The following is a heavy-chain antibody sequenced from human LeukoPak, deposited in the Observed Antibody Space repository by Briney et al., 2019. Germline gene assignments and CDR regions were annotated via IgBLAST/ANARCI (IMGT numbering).Heavy chain of an antibody. CDR2: INPSGGST. J-gene: IGHJ4*02. Sequence: GASVKVSCKASGYTFTSYYMHWVRQAPGQGLEWMGIINPSGGSTSYAQKFQGRVTMTRDTSTSTVYMELSSLSADDTAVYYCARNSGWYGVSWGQGTLVTVSS. CDR1: GYTFTSYY. D-gene: IGHD6-19*01. V-gene: IGHV1-46*01. CDR3: ARNSGWYGVS.